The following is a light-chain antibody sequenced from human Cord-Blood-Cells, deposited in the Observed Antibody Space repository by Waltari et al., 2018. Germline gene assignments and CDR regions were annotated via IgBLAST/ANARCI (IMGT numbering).Light chain of an antibody. V-gene: IGKV1-5*01. Sequence: DIQMTQSPSTLSASVGDRVTITCRASQSISSWLAWYQQKPGQAPKLLIYDASSLESGVPSRFSRSGSGTEFTLTISSLQPDDFATYYCQQYNSYPYTFGQGTKLEIK. CDR2: DAS. CDR1: QSISSW. CDR3: QQYNSYPYT. J-gene: IGKJ2*01.